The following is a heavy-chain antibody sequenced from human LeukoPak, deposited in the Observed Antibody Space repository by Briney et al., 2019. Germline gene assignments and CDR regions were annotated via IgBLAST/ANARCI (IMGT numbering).Heavy chain of an antibody. CDR2: INSDGSST. V-gene: IGHV3-74*01. Sequence: GGSLRLSCAASGFTFSSYWMHWVRQAPGKGLVGVSRINSDGSSTSYADSVKGRFTISRDSAKNTLYLQMNSLRAEDTAVYYCARVSVGRYYFDNWGQGTPVTVS. D-gene: IGHD3-3*02. CDR3: ARVSVGRYYFDN. CDR1: GFTFSSYW. J-gene: IGHJ4*02.